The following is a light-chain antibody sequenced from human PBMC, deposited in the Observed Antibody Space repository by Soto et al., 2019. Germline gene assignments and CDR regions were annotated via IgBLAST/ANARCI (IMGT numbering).Light chain of an antibody. J-gene: IGKJ1*01. Sequence: EIVMTQSPATLSVSPGERATLSCRASQSVNKAYLVWYQVKPGQAPRRLIYGASSRATGIPDRFSGRGFGTDFTLTISRLGPEDFAVYYCQHSGDFRWTFGQGTKVDIK. V-gene: IGKV3-20*01. CDR2: GAS. CDR3: QHSGDFRWT. CDR1: QSVNKAY.